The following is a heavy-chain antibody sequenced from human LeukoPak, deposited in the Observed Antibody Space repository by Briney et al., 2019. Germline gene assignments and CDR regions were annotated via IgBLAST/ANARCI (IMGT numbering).Heavy chain of an antibody. V-gene: IGHV4-39*07. CDR3: ARETGIAVAGGDY. D-gene: IGHD6-19*01. CDR1: GGSISSSSYY. J-gene: IGHJ4*02. CDR2: IYYSGST. Sequence: PSETLSLTCTVSGGSISSSSYYWGWIRQPPGKGLEWIGSIYYSGSTYYNPSLKSRVTISVDTSKNQFSLKLSSVTAADTAVYYCARETGIAVAGGDYWGQGTLVTVSS.